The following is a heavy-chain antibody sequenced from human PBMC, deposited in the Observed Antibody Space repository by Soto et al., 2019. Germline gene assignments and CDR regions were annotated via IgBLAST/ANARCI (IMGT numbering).Heavy chain of an antibody. Sequence: SETLSLTCTVSGGSISSYYWSWIRQPPGKGLEWIGYIYYSGSTNYNPSLKSRVTISVDTSKNQFSLKLSSVTAADTAVYYCARMGCSSTSCYYPLYYFDYWGQGALVTVSS. D-gene: IGHD2-2*01. CDR2: IYYSGST. CDR3: ARMGCSSTSCYYPLYYFDY. CDR1: GGSISSYY. J-gene: IGHJ4*02. V-gene: IGHV4-59*01.